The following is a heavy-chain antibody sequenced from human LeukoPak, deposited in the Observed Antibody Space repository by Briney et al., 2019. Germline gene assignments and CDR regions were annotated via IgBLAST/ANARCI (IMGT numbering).Heavy chain of an antibody. CDR3: AKDGHYYDSSGYYSYFDY. V-gene: IGHV3-23*01. J-gene: IGHJ4*02. Sequence: GSLRLSCAASGFTFSSYAMSWVRQAPGKGLEWVSAISGSGGSTYYADSVKGRFTISRDNSKNTLYLQMNSLRADDTAVYYCAKDGHYYDSSGYYSYFDYWGQGTLVTVSS. CDR1: GFTFSSYA. D-gene: IGHD3-22*01. CDR2: ISGSGGST.